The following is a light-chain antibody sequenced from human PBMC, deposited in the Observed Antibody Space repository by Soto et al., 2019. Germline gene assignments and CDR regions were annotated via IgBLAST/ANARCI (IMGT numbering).Light chain of an antibody. Sequence: ESILRQSPAPLSLYPGERATLSCRASQSVTKSLAWYQQEPGQAPRLLIYGASSRATGIPDRFSGSGSGTDFTLTISRLEPEDFAVYYCQQYGGSPRTFGQGTKVDIK. CDR3: QQYGGSPRT. CDR2: GAS. J-gene: IGKJ1*01. V-gene: IGKV3-20*01. CDR1: QSVTKS.